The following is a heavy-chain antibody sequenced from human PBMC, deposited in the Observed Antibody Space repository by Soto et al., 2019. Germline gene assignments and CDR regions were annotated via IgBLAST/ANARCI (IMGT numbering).Heavy chain of an antibody. CDR3: ARDAYSSSWYGSSYYYGMDV. CDR1: GFTFSSYG. Sequence: SLRLSCAASGFTFSSYGMHWVRQAPGKGLEWVAVIWYDGSNKYYADSVKGRFTISRDNSKNTLYLQMNSLRAEDTAVYYCARDAYSSSWYGSSYYYGMDVWGQGTTVTVSS. V-gene: IGHV3-33*01. CDR2: IWYDGSNK. J-gene: IGHJ6*02. D-gene: IGHD6-13*01.